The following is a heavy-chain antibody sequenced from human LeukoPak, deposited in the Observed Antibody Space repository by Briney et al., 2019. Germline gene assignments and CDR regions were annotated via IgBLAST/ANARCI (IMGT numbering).Heavy chain of an antibody. V-gene: IGHV4-59*01. CDR1: GGSISSYY. Sequence: SETLSLTCTVSGGSISSYYWSWIRQPPGKGLEWIGYIYYSGSTNYNPSLKSRVTISVDTSKNQFSLKLRSVTAADTAVYYCARDQEGLDYWGQGTLVTVSS. J-gene: IGHJ4*02. CDR3: ARDQEGLDY. CDR2: IYYSGST.